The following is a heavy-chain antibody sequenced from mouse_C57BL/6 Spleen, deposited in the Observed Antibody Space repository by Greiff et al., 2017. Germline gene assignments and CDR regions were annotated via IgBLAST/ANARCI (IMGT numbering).Heavy chain of an antibody. J-gene: IGHJ2*01. CDR2: IDPSDSYT. Sequence: QVQLQQPGAELVRPGTSVKLSCKASGYTFTSYWMHWVKQRPGQGLEWIGVIDPSDSYTNYNQKFKGKATLTVDTSSSTAYMQLSSLTSEDSAVYYCARSEVLLRYFDYWGQGTTLTVSS. CDR3: ARSEVLLRYFDY. CDR1: GYTFTSYW. V-gene: IGHV1-59*01. D-gene: IGHD1-1*01.